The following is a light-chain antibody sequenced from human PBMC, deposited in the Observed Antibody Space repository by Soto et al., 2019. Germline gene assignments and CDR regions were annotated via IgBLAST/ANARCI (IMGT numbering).Light chain of an antibody. CDR3: QQYGGSPWT. CDR2: GAS. V-gene: IGKV3-20*01. J-gene: IGKJ1*01. Sequence: PGESATLSCRASQSVRSSYLAWYQQKPGQAPRLLVYGASSRATGIPDRFSGSGSGTDFTLTVSRLEPEDFAVYYCQQYGGSPWTF. CDR1: QSVRSSY.